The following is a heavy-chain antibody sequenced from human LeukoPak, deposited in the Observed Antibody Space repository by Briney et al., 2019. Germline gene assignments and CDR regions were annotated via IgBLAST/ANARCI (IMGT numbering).Heavy chain of an antibody. CDR2: IIPILGIA. CDR1: GGTFSSYA. J-gene: IGHJ6*02. Sequence: SVKVSCKASGGTFSSYAISWVRQAPGQGLEWMGRIIPILGIANYAQKFQGRVTITADKSTSTAYMELSSLRSEDTAVYYCARDRSRHCSSTSCYGFYYYGMDVWGQGTTVTVSS. D-gene: IGHD2-2*01. CDR3: ARDRSRHCSSTSCYGFYYYGMDV. V-gene: IGHV1-69*04.